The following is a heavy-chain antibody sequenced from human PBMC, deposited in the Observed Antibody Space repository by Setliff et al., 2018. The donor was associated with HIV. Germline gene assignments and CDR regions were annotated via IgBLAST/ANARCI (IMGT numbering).Heavy chain of an antibody. J-gene: IGHJ4*02. D-gene: IGHD2-8*02. CDR2: IYFSGTP. CDR3: ARRGMWSYETGGNPTATFDY. V-gene: IGHV4-39*01. Sequence: SETLSLTCTVSGGSINSRSYYWAWIRQPPGKGLEWVASIYFSGTPYYNPSLKNRVTISVDTSKNQFSLKLSSVTAADTAVYYCARRGMWSYETGGNPTATFDYWGQGVLVTVSS. CDR1: GGSINSRSYY.